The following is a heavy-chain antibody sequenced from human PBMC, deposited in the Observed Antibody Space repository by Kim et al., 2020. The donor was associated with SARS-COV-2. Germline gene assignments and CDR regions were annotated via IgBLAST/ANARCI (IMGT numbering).Heavy chain of an antibody. D-gene: IGHD3-22*01. Sequence: YNPSLKGRVTISVDTSKNPFSLKLSSVTAADTAVYYCARTSGSSGYWAFDIWGQGTMVTVSS. CDR3: ARTSGSSGYWAFDI. V-gene: IGHV4-39*07. J-gene: IGHJ3*02.